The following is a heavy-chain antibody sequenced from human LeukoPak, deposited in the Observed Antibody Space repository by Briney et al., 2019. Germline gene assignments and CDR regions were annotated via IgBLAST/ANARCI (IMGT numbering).Heavy chain of an antibody. V-gene: IGHV4-4*07. J-gene: IGHJ3*02. D-gene: IGHD2-15*01. CDR1: GGSINNYY. CDR3: ARGRYCSADICSGGNAFDI. CDR2: IYTRGST. Sequence: SETLSLTCTVSGGSINNYYWSWIRQPAGKGLEWIGRIYTRGSTNYNPSLKSRVTMSVDTSKNQFSLKLSSVTAADTAVYYCARGRYCSADICSGGNAFDIWGQGTMVAVSS.